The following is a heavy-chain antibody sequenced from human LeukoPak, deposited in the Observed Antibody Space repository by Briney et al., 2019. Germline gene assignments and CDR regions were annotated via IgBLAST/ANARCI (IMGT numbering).Heavy chain of an antibody. V-gene: IGHV3-74*01. CDR1: GFTFNSYW. CDR2: ISNDGSST. J-gene: IGHJ4*02. Sequence: GGSLRLSCAASGFTFNSYWVHWVRQAPRKGLVWVSRISNDGSSTSYADSVKGRFTISRDNAKNSLYLQMNSLRAEDTAVYYCARKIDYWGQGTLVTVSS. CDR3: ARKIDY.